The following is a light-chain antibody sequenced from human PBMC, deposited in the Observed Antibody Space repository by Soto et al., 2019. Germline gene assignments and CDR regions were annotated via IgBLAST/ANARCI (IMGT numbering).Light chain of an antibody. CDR1: ESVSSSH. V-gene: IGKV3-20*01. J-gene: IGKJ1*01. Sequence: EIVLAQSPGALSFSPGERATLSCRASESVSSSHLAWYQQKPGQAPRLLIYNASGRAPGIPDRFSGSGSGTDFPLTISRLAPEYAAVYFCQHYGYSKWTFGQGAKVDIK. CDR2: NAS. CDR3: QHYGYSKWT.